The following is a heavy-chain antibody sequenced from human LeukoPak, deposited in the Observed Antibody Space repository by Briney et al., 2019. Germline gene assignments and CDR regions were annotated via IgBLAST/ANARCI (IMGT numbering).Heavy chain of an antibody. D-gene: IGHD6-19*01. CDR1: GFTFSSQA. CDR2: IGGSGSIT. J-gene: IGHJ4*02. Sequence: PGGSLRLSCAASGFTFSSQAMSWVRQAPGKGLEWVSVIGGSGSITYYRDSVKGRITISRDNSKNTMYLQMNSLRAEDTAVYYCASAGSGWYDYWGQGTLVTVSS. CDR3: ASAGSGWYDY. V-gene: IGHV3-23*01.